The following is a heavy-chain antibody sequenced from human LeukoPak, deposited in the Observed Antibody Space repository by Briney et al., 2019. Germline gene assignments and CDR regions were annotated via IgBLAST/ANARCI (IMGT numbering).Heavy chain of an antibody. V-gene: IGHV4-34*01. CDR3: ARAHSSGYYY. CDR1: GGSFSGYY. Sequence: SETLSLTCAVYGGSFSGYYWSWIRQPPWKGLEWIGEINHSGSTNYNPSLKSRVTISVDTSKNQFSLKLSSVTAADTAVYYCARAHSSGYYYWGQGTLVTVSS. J-gene: IGHJ4*02. CDR2: INHSGST. D-gene: IGHD3-22*01.